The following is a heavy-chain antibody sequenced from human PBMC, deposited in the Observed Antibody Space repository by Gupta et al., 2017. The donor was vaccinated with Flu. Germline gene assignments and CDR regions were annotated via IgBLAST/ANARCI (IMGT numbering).Heavy chain of an antibody. CDR3: ARHRAYYDFWSGYVLDY. J-gene: IGHJ4*02. D-gene: IGHD3-3*01. CDR1: GGTFTNYA. V-gene: IGHV1-69*06. CDR2: IIPMSNRG. Sequence: QVQLVQSGAEVKKPGSSVKVSCKASGGTFTNYAFSWVRQAPGQGLEWMGGIIPMSNRGDYAQIFQGRVTITADKSTGTVSMEMTSLRPEDTAVYYCARHRAYYDFWSGYVLDYWGQGTLVTVSS.